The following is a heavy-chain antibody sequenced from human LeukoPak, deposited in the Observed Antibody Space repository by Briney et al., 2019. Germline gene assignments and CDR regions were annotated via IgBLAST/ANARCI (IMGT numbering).Heavy chain of an antibody. V-gene: IGHV3-48*01. CDR1: GFTFSSYS. CDR2: ISSSSSTI. D-gene: IGHD2-2*01. Sequence: GGSLRLSCAASGFTFSSYSMNWVRQAPGKGLEWVSYISSSSSTIYYADSVKGRFTISRDNAKNSLYLQMNSLRAEDTAVYYCATLDIVVVPAYYYYCMDVWGKGTTVTVSS. CDR3: ATLDIVVVPAYYYYCMDV. J-gene: IGHJ6*03.